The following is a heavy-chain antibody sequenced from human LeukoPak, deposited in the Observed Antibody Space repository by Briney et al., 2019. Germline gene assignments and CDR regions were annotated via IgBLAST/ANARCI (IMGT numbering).Heavy chain of an antibody. CDR1: GGSISSGSYY. J-gene: IGHJ4*02. D-gene: IGHD3-10*01. CDR3: ARETTAYYGSGSNDY. CDR2: IYTSGST. Sequence: SETLSLTCTVSGGSISSGSYYWSWIRQPAGKGLEWIGRIYTSGSTNYNPSLKSRVTISVDTSKNQFSLKLSSVTAADTAVYYCARETTAYYGSGSNDYWGQGTLVTVSS. V-gene: IGHV4-61*02.